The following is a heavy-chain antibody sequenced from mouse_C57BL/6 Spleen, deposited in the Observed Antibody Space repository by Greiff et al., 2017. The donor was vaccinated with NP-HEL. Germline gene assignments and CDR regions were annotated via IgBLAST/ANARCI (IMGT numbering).Heavy chain of an antibody. V-gene: IGHV5-4*01. CDR2: ISDGGSYT. D-gene: IGHD1-1*01. J-gene: IGHJ3*01. CDR1: GFTFSSYA. CDR3: ASDRDYGSSYSWFAY. Sequence: EVQLVESGGGLLQPGGSLKLSCAASGFTFSSYAMSWVRQTPEKRLEWVATISDGGSYTYYPDNVKGRFTISRDNAKNNLYLQMSHLKSEDTAMYYCASDRDYGSSYSWFAYWGQGTLATVS.